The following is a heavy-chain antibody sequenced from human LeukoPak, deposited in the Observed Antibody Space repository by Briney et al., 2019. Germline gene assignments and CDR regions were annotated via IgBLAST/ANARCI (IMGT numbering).Heavy chain of an antibody. CDR3: ARVGVAGNGKNWFDP. V-gene: IGHV1-24*01. D-gene: IGHD6-19*01. CDR2: FDPEDGET. Sequence: ASVKVSCKVSGYTLTELSMHWVRQAPGKGLEWRGGFDPEDGETIYAQKFQGRVTITADESTSTAYMELSSLRCEDTAVYCCARVGVAGNGKNWFDPWGQGTLVTVS. J-gene: IGHJ5*02. CDR1: GYTLTELS.